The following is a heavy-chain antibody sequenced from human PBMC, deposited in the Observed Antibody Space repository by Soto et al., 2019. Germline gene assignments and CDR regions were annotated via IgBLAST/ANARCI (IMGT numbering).Heavy chain of an antibody. CDR2: IIPMFGTA. D-gene: IGHD1-26*01. J-gene: IGHJ4*02. CDR3: ARGWETVGTTTPFAY. V-gene: IGHV1-69*13. CDR1: GGTFSTYA. Sequence: SVKVSCKASGGTFSTYAITWVRQAPGQGLEWMGGIIPMFGTANYAQKFRGRVTVTADESTSTAHMELSSLRSEDTAVYYCARGWETVGTTTPFAYWGQGTLVTVSS.